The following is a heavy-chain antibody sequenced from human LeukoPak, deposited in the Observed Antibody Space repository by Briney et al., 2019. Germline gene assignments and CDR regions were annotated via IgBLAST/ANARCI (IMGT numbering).Heavy chain of an antibody. D-gene: IGHD5-24*01. CDR2: IWFDGNNK. Sequence: GGSLRLSFAASGFTFSIYGMHCVRQAPGKGLEWVAVIWFDGNNKYYADSVKGRFTISRDNSKNTLFLQLGSLRAEDTAVYYCAKDGMANRQWTESWGQGTLVSVSS. V-gene: IGHV3-33*06. J-gene: IGHJ5*02. CDR3: AKDGMANRQWTES. CDR1: GFTFSIYG.